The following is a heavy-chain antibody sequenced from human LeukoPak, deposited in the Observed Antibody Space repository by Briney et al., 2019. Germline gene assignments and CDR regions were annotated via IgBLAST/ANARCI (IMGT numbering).Heavy chain of an antibody. D-gene: IGHD1-26*01. CDR2: ISYDGSNK. CDR1: GFTFSSYA. J-gene: IGHJ4*02. Sequence: GGSPRLSCAASGFTFSSYAMHWVRQAPGKGLEWVAVISYDGSNKYYADSVKGRFTISRDNSKNTLYLQINSLRAEDTAVYYCAKDSGSSGSYLDYWGQGTLVTVSS. CDR3: AKDSGSSGSYLDY. V-gene: IGHV3-30-3*01.